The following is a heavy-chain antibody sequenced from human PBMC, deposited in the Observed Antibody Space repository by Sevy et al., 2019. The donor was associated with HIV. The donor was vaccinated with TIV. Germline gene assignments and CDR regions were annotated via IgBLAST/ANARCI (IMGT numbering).Heavy chain of an antibody. D-gene: IGHD2-2*02. CDR2: IWYDGSNK. Sequence: GGSLRLSCAASGFTFSSYGMHWVRQAPGKGLEWVAVIWYDGSNKYYADSVKGRFTISRDNSKNTLYLQMNSLRAEDTAVYYCARDSQTRAIYYFDYWGQGTLVTVSS. CDR1: GFTFSSYG. CDR3: ARDSQTRAIYYFDY. J-gene: IGHJ4*02. V-gene: IGHV3-33*01.